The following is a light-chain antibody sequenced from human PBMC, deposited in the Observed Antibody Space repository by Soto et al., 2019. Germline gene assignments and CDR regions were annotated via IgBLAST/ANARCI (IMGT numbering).Light chain of an antibody. Sequence: QSDLTQPASVSGSPGQSITISCTGTSSDVGAYKYVSWYQQHPGKAPKVMIYEVSNRPSGVSNRFSGSKSGNTASLTISGLQADDEADYFCRSYSSSSTLFVFGTGTKVTVL. CDR1: SSDVGAYKY. CDR3: RSYSSSSTLFV. J-gene: IGLJ1*01. CDR2: EVS. V-gene: IGLV2-14*01.